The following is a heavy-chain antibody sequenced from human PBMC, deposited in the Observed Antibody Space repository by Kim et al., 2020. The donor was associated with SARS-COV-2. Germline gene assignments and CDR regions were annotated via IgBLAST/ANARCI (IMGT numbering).Heavy chain of an antibody. Sequence: GGSLRLSCAASGFTFSSYAMHWVRQAPGKGLEWVAVISYDGSNKYYADSVKGRFTISRDNSKNTLYLQMNSLRAEDTAVYYCARESRDGYNEGTEDWGQGTLVTVSS. D-gene: IGHD5-12*01. J-gene: IGHJ4*02. CDR2: ISYDGSNK. CDR1: GFTFSSYA. V-gene: IGHV3-30*04. CDR3: ARESRDGYNEGTED.